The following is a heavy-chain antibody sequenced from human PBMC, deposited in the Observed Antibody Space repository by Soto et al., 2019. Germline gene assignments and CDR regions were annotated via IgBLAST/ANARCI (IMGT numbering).Heavy chain of an antibody. D-gene: IGHD3-22*01. CDR2: ISGSGGST. V-gene: IGHV3-23*01. CDR3: AKDNYYDSSGYYRRVIRAYFQH. J-gene: IGHJ1*01. Sequence: GSLRLSCAASGFTFSSYAMSWVRQAPGKGLEWVSAISGSGGSTYYADSVKGRFTISRDNSKNTLYLQMNSLRAEDTAVYYCAKDNYYDSSGYYRRVIRAYFQHWGQGTLVTVSA. CDR1: GFTFSSYA.